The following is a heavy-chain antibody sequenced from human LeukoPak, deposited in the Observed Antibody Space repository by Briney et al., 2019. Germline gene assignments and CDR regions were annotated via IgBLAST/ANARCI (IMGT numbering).Heavy chain of an antibody. CDR1: GFTVTSNY. CDR3: ARVFPPNWFDP. CDR2: IYSGGGA. Sequence: GGSLRLSCAAPGFTVTSNYMSWVRQAPGKGLEWVSIIYSGGGAYYADSVKGRFTISRDNTRNTLFLQMNSLRAEDTAMYYCARVFPPNWFDPWGQGTLVTVSS. V-gene: IGHV3-66*01. D-gene: IGHD3-10*02. J-gene: IGHJ5*02.